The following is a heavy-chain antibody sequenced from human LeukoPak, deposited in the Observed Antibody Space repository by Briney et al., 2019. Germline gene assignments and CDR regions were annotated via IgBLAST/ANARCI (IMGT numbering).Heavy chain of an antibody. J-gene: IGHJ4*02. V-gene: IGHV3-9*01. CDR3: AKANSPPIGGESDY. Sequence: GGSLRLSCAASGFTFDDYAMHWVRQAPGKGLEWVSVISWNSGSIGYADSVKGRFTISRDNAKNSLYLQMNSLRAEDTALYYCAKANSPPIGGESDYWGQGTLVTVSS. CDR2: ISWNSGSI. D-gene: IGHD1-26*01. CDR1: GFTFDDYA.